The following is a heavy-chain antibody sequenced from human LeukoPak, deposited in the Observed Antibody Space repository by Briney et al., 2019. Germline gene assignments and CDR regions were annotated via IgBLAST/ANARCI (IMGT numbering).Heavy chain of an antibody. Sequence: SETLSLACTVSGDSISSYYWSWVRQPAGKGLEWIGRIHPSGSTNYNPSLKSRVTLSVDTSKNQFSLKLSSVTAADTAVYYCARGPPPDFDYWGRGTLVTVSS. CDR2: IHPSGST. CDR3: ARGPPPDFDY. J-gene: IGHJ4*02. V-gene: IGHV4-4*07. CDR1: GDSISSYY.